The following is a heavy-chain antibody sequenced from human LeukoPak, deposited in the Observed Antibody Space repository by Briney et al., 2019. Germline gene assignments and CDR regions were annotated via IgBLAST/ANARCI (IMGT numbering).Heavy chain of an antibody. Sequence: GGSLRLSCAASAFSFSDYSMNWVRQAPGKGLEWVSSISSRSRHVYYAASVQGRFTISRDDAKNSLYLQMNSLRVEDMAVYYCVKPLFFQLETPFDYWGQGTLVTVSS. CDR2: ISSRSRHV. J-gene: IGHJ4*02. CDR3: VKPLFFQLETPFDY. CDR1: AFSFSDYS. D-gene: IGHD1-1*01. V-gene: IGHV3-21*01.